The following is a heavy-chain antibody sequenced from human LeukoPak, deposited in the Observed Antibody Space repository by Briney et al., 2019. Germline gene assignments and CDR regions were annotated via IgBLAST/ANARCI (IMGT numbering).Heavy chain of an antibody. CDR3: ARDAVSRDWSGGSCYHFDI. CDR1: GYTFARD. V-gene: IGHV1-8*01. J-gene: IGHJ3*02. Sequence: ASVNVSRKSSGYTFARDINWVRQAPGQGLEWMGWMNPKSGNTDYATKFQGRVTMTRDISIGISYMHLNSLSSKDMATYDCARDAVSRDWSGGSCYHFDIWGQGTMVTVSS. D-gene: IGHD2-15*01. CDR2: MNPKSGNT.